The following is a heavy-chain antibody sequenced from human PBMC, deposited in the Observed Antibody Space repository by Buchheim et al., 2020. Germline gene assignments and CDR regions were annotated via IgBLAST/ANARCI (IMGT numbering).Heavy chain of an antibody. CDR2: ISYDGSNK. CDR1: GFTFSSYG. D-gene: IGHD6-13*01. CDR3: AQLVRDYYYYGMDV. J-gene: IGHJ6*02. Sequence: QVQLVESGGGVVQPGRSLRLSCAASGFTFSSYGMHWVRQAPGKGLEWVAVISYDGSNKYYADSVKGRFTISRDNSKNTLYLQMNSLRAEDTAVYYCAQLVRDYYYYGMDVWGQGT. V-gene: IGHV3-30*03.